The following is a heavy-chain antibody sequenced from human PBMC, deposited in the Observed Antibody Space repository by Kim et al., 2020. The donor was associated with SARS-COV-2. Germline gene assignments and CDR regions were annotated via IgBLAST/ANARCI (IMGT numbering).Heavy chain of an antibody. CDR1: GGSISSSSYY. CDR3: ARHCSGVSCYLDAFDI. V-gene: IGHV4-39*01. Sequence: SETLSLTCTVSGGSISSSSYYWGWIRQPPGKGLEWIGSIYYSGSTYYNPSLKSRVTISVDTSKNQFSLKLSSVTAADTAVYYCARHCSGVSCYLDAFDIWGQGTMVTVSS. CDR2: IYYSGST. D-gene: IGHD2-15*01. J-gene: IGHJ3*02.